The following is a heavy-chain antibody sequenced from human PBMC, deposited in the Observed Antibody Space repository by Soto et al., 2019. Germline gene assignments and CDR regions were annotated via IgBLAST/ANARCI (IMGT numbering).Heavy chain of an antibody. Sequence: QVQLVQSGAEVKKPGASVKVSCKASGYTFTGYYMHWVRQAPGQGLEWMGWINPNSGGTNYAQKFQGWVTMTRDTSISTAYMELSRLRSDDTAVYYCARGPLIAAAGFPRNNWFDPWGQGTLVTVSS. CDR3: ARGPLIAAAGFPRNNWFDP. D-gene: IGHD6-13*01. CDR1: GYTFTGYY. V-gene: IGHV1-2*04. CDR2: INPNSGGT. J-gene: IGHJ5*02.